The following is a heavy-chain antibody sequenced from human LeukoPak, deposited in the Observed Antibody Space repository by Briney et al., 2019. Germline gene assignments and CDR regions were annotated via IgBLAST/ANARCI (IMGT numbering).Heavy chain of an antibody. V-gene: IGHV1-18*01. D-gene: IGHD3-10*01. CDR1: GYTFTSYG. J-gene: IGHJ4*02. CDR3: ARDWSITMVRGCGY. CDR2: ISAYNGNT. Sequence: ASVKVSCKASGYTFTSYGISWVRQAPGQGLEWMGWISAYNGNTNYAQKLQGRVTMTTDTSTSTAYMELRSLRSDDTAVYYCARDWSITMVRGCGYWGQGTLVTVSS.